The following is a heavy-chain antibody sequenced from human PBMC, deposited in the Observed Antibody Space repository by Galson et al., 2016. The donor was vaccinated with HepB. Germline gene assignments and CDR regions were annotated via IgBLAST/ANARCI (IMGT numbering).Heavy chain of an antibody. CDR3: ARGWAGFLGYYYYGLDV. V-gene: IGHV1-3*01. CDR2: INGGNGNT. D-gene: IGHD5-24*01. J-gene: IGHJ6*02. CDR1: GYTFSGYG. Sequence: SVKVSCKASGYTFSGYGMHWVRQAPGQRLEWIGWINGGNGNTKYSQKFQGRVTITRDTSASTAYMELSSLRSEDTAVYYCARGWAGFLGYYYYGLDVWGQGTTVTVSS.